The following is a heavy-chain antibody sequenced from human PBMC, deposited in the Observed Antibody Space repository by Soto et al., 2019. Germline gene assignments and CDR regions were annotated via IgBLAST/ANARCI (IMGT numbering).Heavy chain of an antibody. Sequence: GGSLRLSCAASGFTFSDYNMDWVRQAPGRGLEWVGRSRNEANSYTTEYAASVEGRFFISRDASKNSLYLQMNSLQTEDTAVYYCSRGKSGGYAPLDYWGHGTLVTVSS. CDR1: GFTFSDYN. CDR3: SRGKSGGYAPLDY. D-gene: IGHD2-2*01. CDR2: SRNEANSYTT. J-gene: IGHJ4*01. V-gene: IGHV3-72*01.